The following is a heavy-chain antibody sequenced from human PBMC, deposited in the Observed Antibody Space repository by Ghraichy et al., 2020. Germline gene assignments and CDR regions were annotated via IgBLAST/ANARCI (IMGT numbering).Heavy chain of an antibody. CDR3: ARDFYAHGDGAFDI. J-gene: IGHJ3*02. Sequence: ASVKVSCKASGYTFTAYYMHWVRQAPGQGLEWMGWINPNSGDTNYAQKFQGRVTMTRDTSITTAYMELSRLRSDDTAVYYCARDFYAHGDGAFDIWGQGTMVAVSS. CDR1: GYTFTAYY. CDR2: INPNSGDT. D-gene: IGHD2/OR15-2a*01. V-gene: IGHV1-2*02.